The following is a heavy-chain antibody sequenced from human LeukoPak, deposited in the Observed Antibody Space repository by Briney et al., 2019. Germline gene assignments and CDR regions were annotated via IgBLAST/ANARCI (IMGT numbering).Heavy chain of an antibody. D-gene: IGHD2-21*01. Sequence: GSLRLSCAASGFTFSSYGMHWVRQAPGKGLEWVAFIRYDGSNKYYADSVKGRFTISRDNSKNTLYLQMNSLRAEDTAVYYCARGVVIAPQTFDYWGQGTLVTVSS. CDR1: GFTFSSYG. CDR2: IRYDGSNK. J-gene: IGHJ4*02. CDR3: ARGVVIAPQTFDY. V-gene: IGHV3-30*02.